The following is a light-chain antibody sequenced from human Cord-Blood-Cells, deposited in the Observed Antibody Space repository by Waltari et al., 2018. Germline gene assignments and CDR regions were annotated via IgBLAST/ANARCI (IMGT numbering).Light chain of an antibody. CDR2: SNN. CDR3: AAWDDSLNGVV. J-gene: IGLJ2*01. V-gene: IGLV1-44*01. CDR1: SSNIGRNT. Sequence: QSVLTQPPSASGTPGQRVTISCSGSSSNIGRNTVNWYQQLPGTAPKLLIYSNNQRPSGVPDRFSGSKSGNSASLAISGLQSEDEADYYCAAWDDSLNGVVFGGGTKLTVL.